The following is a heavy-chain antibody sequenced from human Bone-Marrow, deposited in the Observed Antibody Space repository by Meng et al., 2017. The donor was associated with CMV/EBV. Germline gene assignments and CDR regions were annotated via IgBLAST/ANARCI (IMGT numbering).Heavy chain of an antibody. J-gene: IGHJ6*02. V-gene: IGHV4-31*03. CDR1: GGSISSGGYY. Sequence: LRLSCTVSGGSISSGGYYWSWIRQHPGKGLEWIGYIYYSGSTYYNPSLKSRVTISVDTSKNQFSLKLSSVTAADTAVYYCATFYNWNYHHGMDVWGQGTTVTVSS. CDR3: ATFYNWNYHHGMDV. D-gene: IGHD1-20*01. CDR2: IYYSGST.